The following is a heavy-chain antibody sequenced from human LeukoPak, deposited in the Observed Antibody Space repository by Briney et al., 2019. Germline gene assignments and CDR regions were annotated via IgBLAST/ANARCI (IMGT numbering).Heavy chain of an antibody. V-gene: IGHV3-7*01. CDR2: IKQDGSEK. CDR3: AREHSSSWYRRDYYGMDV. Sequence: PGGSLRLSCAASGFTFSSYWMSWVRQAPGKGLEWVANIKQDGSEKYYVDSVRGRFTISRDSAKNSLYLQMNSLRAEDTAVYYCAREHSSSWYRRDYYGMDVWGQGTTVTVSS. J-gene: IGHJ6*02. D-gene: IGHD6-13*01. CDR1: GFTFSSYW.